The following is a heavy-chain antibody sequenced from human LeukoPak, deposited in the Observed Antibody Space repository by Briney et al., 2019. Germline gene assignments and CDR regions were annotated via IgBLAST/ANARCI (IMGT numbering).Heavy chain of an antibody. V-gene: IGHV3-7*01. D-gene: IGHD3-10*01. Sequence: GGSLRLSCAASGFTFSSYAMSWVRQAPGKGLEWVASIKRGGSEKFYVASVGGRFTVSRDDPQNSLYLQLNSLRVEDTAVYYCARGPNYGSRSDFFDFWGQGTLVTVSS. CDR2: IKRGGSEK. J-gene: IGHJ4*02. CDR1: GFTFSSYA. CDR3: ARGPNYGSRSDFFDF.